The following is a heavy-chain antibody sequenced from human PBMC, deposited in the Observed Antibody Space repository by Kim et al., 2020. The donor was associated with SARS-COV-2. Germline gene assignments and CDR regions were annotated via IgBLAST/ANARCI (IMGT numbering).Heavy chain of an antibody. V-gene: IGHV3-23*01. J-gene: IGHJ6*03. Sequence: GGSLRLSCAASGFTFSSYAMSWVRQAPGKGLEWVSAISGSGGSTYYADSVKGRFTISRDNSQNTLYLQMNSLRAEDTAVYYCAKDPSGSYYYYYYMDVWGQGTTVTVSS. D-gene: IGHD1-26*01. CDR2: ISGSGGST. CDR3: AKDPSGSYYYYYYMDV. CDR1: GFTFSSYA.